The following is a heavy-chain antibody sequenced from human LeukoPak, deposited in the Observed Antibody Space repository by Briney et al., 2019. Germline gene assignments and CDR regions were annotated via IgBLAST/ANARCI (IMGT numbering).Heavy chain of an antibody. Sequence: ASVKVSCKASGYTFTSYDINWVRQATGQGLEWMGWMNPNSGNTGYAQKFQGRVTMTRNTSISTAYMELSSLRSEDTAVYYCAGRIAARGYNYYGMDVWGQGTTVTVSS. D-gene: IGHD6-6*01. CDR2: MNPNSGNT. J-gene: IGHJ6*02. V-gene: IGHV1-8*01. CDR3: AGRIAARGYNYYGMDV. CDR1: GYTFTSYD.